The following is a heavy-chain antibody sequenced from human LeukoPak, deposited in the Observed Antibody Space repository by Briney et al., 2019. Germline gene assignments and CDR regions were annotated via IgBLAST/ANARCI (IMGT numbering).Heavy chain of an antibody. J-gene: IGHJ6*03. Sequence: GGSLRLSCAASGFTFSSHWMHWVRQAPGKGLVWVSRLKSDGRSTSYADSVKGRFTISRDNAKKSLYLQMNSLRAEDTAVYYCARESLVRFLEWSYYYYYYMDVWGKGTTVTVSS. D-gene: IGHD3-3*01. CDR1: GFTFSSHW. V-gene: IGHV3-74*01. CDR3: ARESLVRFLEWSYYYYYYMDV. CDR2: LKSDGRST.